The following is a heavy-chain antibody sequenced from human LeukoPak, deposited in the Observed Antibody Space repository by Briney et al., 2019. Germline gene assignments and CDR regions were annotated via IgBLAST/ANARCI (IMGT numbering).Heavy chain of an antibody. D-gene: IGHD5-24*01. Sequence: GGSLRLSCAASGFTFSSYWMHWVRQSLGKGLVWVSRINSDGSSTYYADFVKGRFTISRDNAKNTLYLQMNSLRAEDTAVYYCAREMATMWAFDIWGQGTMVTVSS. CDR1: GFTFSSYW. V-gene: IGHV3-74*01. J-gene: IGHJ3*02. CDR2: INSDGSST. CDR3: AREMATMWAFDI.